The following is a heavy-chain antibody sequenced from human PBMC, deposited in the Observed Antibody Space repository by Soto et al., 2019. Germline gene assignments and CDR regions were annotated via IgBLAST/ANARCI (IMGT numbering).Heavy chain of an antibody. CDR1: GGSISSSSYY. J-gene: IGHJ3*02. CDR2: IYYSGST. D-gene: IGHD2-15*01. Sequence: SETLSLTCTVSGGSISSSSYYWGWIRQPPGKGLEWIGSIYYSGSTYYNPSLKSRVTISVDTSKNQFSLKLSSVTAADTAVYYCARLFSYPHRGGFDIWGQGTMVTVSS. CDR3: ARLFSYPHRGGFDI. V-gene: IGHV4-39*01.